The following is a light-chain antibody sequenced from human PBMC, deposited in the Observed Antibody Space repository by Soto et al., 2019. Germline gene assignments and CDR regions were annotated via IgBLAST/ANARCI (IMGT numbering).Light chain of an antibody. Sequence: EIVMTQSPASLSVSPGERATLSCRASQSISSNLAWFQQKPGQAPRLLIYGASTRATGIPARFSGSGSGTEFTPTINSLQSEDFAVYFCQQYKNWPPWTFGQGTKVDIK. V-gene: IGKV3-15*01. CDR1: QSISSN. CDR2: GAS. CDR3: QQYKNWPPWT. J-gene: IGKJ1*01.